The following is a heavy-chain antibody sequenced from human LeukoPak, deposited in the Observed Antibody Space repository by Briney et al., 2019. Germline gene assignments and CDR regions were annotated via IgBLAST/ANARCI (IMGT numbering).Heavy chain of an antibody. J-gene: IGHJ4*02. CDR2: ISSSSLYI. CDR1: GFTFRNYN. Sequence: PGGSLRLSCAASGFTFRNYNMNWVRQTPGKGLQWVSSISSSSLYISYADSVKGRFTISRDNSKNTLYLQMNSLRAEDTAVYYCARPVLEWLFSLDYWGQGTLVTVSS. D-gene: IGHD3-3*01. V-gene: IGHV3-21*01. CDR3: ARPVLEWLFSLDY.